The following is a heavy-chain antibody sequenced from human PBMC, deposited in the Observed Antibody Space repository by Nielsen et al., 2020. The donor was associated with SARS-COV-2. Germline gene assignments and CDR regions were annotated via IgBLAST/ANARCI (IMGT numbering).Heavy chain of an antibody. D-gene: IGHD1-7*01. V-gene: IGHV3-13*04. CDR3: ARVNWNYGAFDI. CDR2: IGTAGDT. CDR1: GFTFSSYD. Sequence: GGSLRLSCAASGFTFSSYDMHWVHQATGKGLEWVSAIGTAGDTYYPGSVKGRFTISRENAKNSLYLQMNSLRAGDTAVYYCARVNWNYGAFDIWGQGTMVTVSS. J-gene: IGHJ3*02.